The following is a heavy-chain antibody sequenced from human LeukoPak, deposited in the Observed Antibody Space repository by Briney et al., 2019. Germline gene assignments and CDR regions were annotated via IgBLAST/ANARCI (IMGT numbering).Heavy chain of an antibody. CDR3: ARNGGPPRSYYYYMDV. CDR1: GFTFSSYA. D-gene: IGHD2-15*01. Sequence: GGSLRLSCAASGFTFSSYAMHWVRQAPGKGLEWVAVISYDGSNKYYADSVKGRFTISRDNSKNTLYLQMNSLRAEDTAVYYCARNGGPPRSYYYYMDVWGKGTTVTVSS. CDR2: ISYDGSNK. V-gene: IGHV3-30-3*01. J-gene: IGHJ6*03.